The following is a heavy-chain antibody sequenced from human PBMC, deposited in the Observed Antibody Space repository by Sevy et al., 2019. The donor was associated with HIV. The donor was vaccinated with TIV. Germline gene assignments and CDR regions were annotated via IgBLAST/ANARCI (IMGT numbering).Heavy chain of an antibody. CDR1: PFIFNNAW. CDR3: TTFSTY. CDR2: IKSKTAGGTT. D-gene: IGHD2-2*01. V-gene: IGHV3-15*07. Sequence: GGSLRLSCAASPFIFNNAWISWVRQAPGKGLEWVGRIKSKTAGGTTDYAAPVKGRFSIFTDDSKHTVYLQMNSLKIEDTALYYCTTFSTYWGQGTLVTVSS. J-gene: IGHJ4*02.